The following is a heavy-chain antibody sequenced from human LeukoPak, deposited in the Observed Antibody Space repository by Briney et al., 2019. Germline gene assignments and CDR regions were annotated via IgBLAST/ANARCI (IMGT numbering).Heavy chain of an antibody. Sequence: SDTLSLTCTVSGGSISGSNYHWGWIRQPPGKGLEWIGSINYWGHTYYNPSLESRVTISVDTSKNQFSLKVSSVTAADTALYYCAPTYSYTGGGYDYWGQGTLVTVSS. D-gene: IGHD5-18*01. J-gene: IGHJ4*02. CDR2: INYWGHT. CDR3: APTYSYTGGGYDY. V-gene: IGHV4-39*01. CDR1: GGSISGSNYH.